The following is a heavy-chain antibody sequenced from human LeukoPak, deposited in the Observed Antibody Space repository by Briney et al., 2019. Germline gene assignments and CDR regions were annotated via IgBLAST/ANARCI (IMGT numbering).Heavy chain of an antibody. V-gene: IGHV1-2*02. CDR3: ARARSRVGIVATRCDY. Sequence: ASVKVSCKASGYTFTDYYMHWVRQAPGQGLEWMGWINPNSGGTNYAQKFQGRVTMTRDTSISTAYMELSRLRSDDTAVYYCARARSRVGIVATRCDYWGQGTLVTVSS. J-gene: IGHJ4*02. D-gene: IGHD5-12*01. CDR2: INPNSGGT. CDR1: GYTFTDYY.